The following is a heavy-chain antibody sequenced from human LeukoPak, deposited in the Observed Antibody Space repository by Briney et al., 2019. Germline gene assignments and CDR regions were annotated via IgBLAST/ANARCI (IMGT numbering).Heavy chain of an antibody. J-gene: IGHJ6*03. D-gene: IGHD3-3*01. CDR1: GGSINTYY. Sequence: SETLSLTCAVSGGSINTYYWSWIRHPPGKGLEWVGYIYSTGNTNYNPSLKGRVTISLDTSKNQFSLNLSSVTAADTAVYYCAKHDTVFGAAHFYMDVWGKGTTVTVSS. V-gene: IGHV4-4*09. CDR2: IYSTGNT. CDR3: AKHDTVFGAAHFYMDV.